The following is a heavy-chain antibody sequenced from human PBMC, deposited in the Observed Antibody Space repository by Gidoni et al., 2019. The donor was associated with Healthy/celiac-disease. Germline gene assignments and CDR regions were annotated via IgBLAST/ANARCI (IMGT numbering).Heavy chain of an antibody. CDR3: ARGHQPRGFDY. J-gene: IGHJ4*02. CDR1: GGSFSGYY. D-gene: IGHD3-10*01. V-gene: IGHV4-34*01. CDR2: INHSGST. Sequence: QVQLQQWGAGLLKPSETLSLTCAVYGGSFSGYYWSWIRQPPGKGLEWIGEINHSGSTNYNPSLKSRVTISVDTSKNQFSLKLSSVTAADTAVYYCARGHQPRGFDYWGQGTLVTVSS.